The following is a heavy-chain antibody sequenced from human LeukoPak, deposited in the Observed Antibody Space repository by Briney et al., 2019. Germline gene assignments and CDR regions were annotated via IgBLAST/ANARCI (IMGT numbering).Heavy chain of an antibody. V-gene: IGHV3-21*01. CDR3: AELGITMIGGV. Sequence: GGSLRLSCAASGFTFSAYSMNWVRQAPGKGLEWVSSISSRGTYIYYADSVKGRFTISRDNAKNSLYLQMNSLRAEDTAVYYCAELGITMIGGVWGKGTTVTISS. J-gene: IGHJ6*04. CDR1: GFTFSAYS. CDR2: ISSRGTYI. D-gene: IGHD3-10*02.